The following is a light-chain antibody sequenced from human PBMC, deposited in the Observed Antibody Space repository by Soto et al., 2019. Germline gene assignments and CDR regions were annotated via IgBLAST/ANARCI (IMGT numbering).Light chain of an antibody. CDR3: QQYVTQPWA. CDR2: GAS. CDR1: QSVSSSF. Sequence: EMVLTQSPGTLSLSPGERATLSCRASQSVSSSFLAWYQQKPGQAPRLLIYGASNRATGIPDRFSGSGSGTDFTLTIIRLETEDFAVYSCQQYVTQPWAFGQGTNVAIE. J-gene: IGKJ1*01. V-gene: IGKV3-20*01.